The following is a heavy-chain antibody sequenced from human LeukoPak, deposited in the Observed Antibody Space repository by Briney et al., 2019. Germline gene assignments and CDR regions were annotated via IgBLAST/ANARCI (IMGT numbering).Heavy chain of an antibody. V-gene: IGHV4-59*08. CDR1: GGSMNSYC. Sequence: PSETLSLTCTVSGGSMNSYCWNWIRQPPGKGLEWIGYVYDSGTINYNPSLKSRVTISLDTSKNQFSLKLSSVTAADTAVYYCASLEMVVAATDYGMDVWGPGTTVTVSS. J-gene: IGHJ6*02. CDR2: VYDSGTI. D-gene: IGHD2-15*01. CDR3: ASLEMVVAATDYGMDV.